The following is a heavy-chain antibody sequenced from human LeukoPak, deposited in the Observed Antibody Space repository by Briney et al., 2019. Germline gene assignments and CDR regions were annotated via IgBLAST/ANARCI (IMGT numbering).Heavy chain of an antibody. Sequence: GRSLRLSCAASGFTFSSYVMHWVRQAPGKGLEWVAIISYDGSNEYYADSVKGRFTISRDNAKNSLYLQMNSLRAEDTALYYCAKDVSGAVAGEFDYWGQGTLVTVSS. CDR3: AKDVSGAVAGEFDY. D-gene: IGHD6-19*01. J-gene: IGHJ4*02. CDR2: ISYDGSNE. CDR1: GFTFSSYV. V-gene: IGHV3-30*04.